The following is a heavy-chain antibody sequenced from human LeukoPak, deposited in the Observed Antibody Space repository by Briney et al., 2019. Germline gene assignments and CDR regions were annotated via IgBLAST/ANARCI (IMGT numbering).Heavy chain of an antibody. CDR2: INPNSGGT. Sequence: GASVKVSCKASANTLGYYIHWVRQAPGQGLEWMGWINPNSGGTNYARKFQGRVTMTRDTSISTAFMELSRLRSDDTAVYYCARDLSITMVRAPFYWGPGTPVTVSS. CDR1: ANTLGYY. J-gene: IGHJ4*02. CDR3: ARDLSITMVRAPFY. V-gene: IGHV1-2*02. D-gene: IGHD3-10*01.